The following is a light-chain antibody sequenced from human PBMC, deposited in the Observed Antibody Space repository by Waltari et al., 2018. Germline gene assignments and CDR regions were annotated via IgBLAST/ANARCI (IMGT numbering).Light chain of an antibody. V-gene: IGLV1-47*01. CDR3: ASWDDSPSGRWV. Sequence: QSILTQPPSASGTPGQRVTISCSGTYSNVGSTVVNWYQQLPGTVPKLLIYRNDQRPSGVPDRFSGSKSGTSASLAISGLRSEDDAHYFCASWDDSPSGRWVFGGGTKVTVL. J-gene: IGLJ3*02. CDR2: RND. CDR1: YSNVGSTV.